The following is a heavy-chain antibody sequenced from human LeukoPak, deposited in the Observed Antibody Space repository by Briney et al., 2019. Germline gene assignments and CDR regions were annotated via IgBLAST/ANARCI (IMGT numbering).Heavy chain of an antibody. CDR1: GFTFSSYA. D-gene: IGHD3-3*01. CDR3: AKDPYSDFWSGYYYFDY. J-gene: IGHJ4*02. V-gene: IGHV3-23*01. CDR2: ISGSGGST. Sequence: PGGSLRLSCAASGFTFSSYAMSWVRQAPGKGLEWVSAISGSGGSTYYADSVKGRFTISRDNSKNTLYLQMNSLRAEDTAVYYCAKDPYSDFWSGYYYFDYWGQGTLVTVSS.